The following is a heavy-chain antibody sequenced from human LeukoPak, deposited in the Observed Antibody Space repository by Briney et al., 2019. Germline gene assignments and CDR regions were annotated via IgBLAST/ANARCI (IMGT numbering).Heavy chain of an antibody. Sequence: GGSLRLSCAASGFTFSNAWMSWVRQAPGKGLEWVGRIKSKTDGGTTDYAAPVKGRFTISRDDSKNTLYLQMNSLKTEDTAVYYCTADRNYDFWSGAIDYWGQGTLVTVSS. CDR1: GFTFSNAW. CDR3: TADRNYDFWSGAIDY. J-gene: IGHJ4*02. D-gene: IGHD3-3*01. CDR2: IKSKTDGGTT. V-gene: IGHV3-15*01.